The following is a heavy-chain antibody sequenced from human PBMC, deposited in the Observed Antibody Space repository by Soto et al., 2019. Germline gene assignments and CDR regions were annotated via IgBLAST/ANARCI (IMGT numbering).Heavy chain of an antibody. CDR1: GFTFRSTP. J-gene: IGHJ4*02. CDR2: INGGDDRK. V-gene: IGHV3-23*01. CDR3: PKESHWGIISPTHTH. D-gene: IGHD3-16*01. Sequence: EVQLWESGGGLVQPGGSLRLSCAASGFTFRSTPMSWVRRAPGKGLEWVTGINGGDDRKHYAESVRGPFTIIRDNSKNTLLLQRNSLRLEDTPIYYCPKESHWGIISPTHTHWGQGTQVTASS.